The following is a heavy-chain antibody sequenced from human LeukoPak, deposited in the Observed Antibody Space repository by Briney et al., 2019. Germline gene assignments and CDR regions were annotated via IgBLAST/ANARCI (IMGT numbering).Heavy chain of an antibody. Sequence: TGGSLRLSCTASGFTVSSNYMSWVRQAPGKGLEWFSVIYSGGTTYYADSVKGRCTISRDNSKNTLYLQMNSLRAEDTAVYYCARDWKGGYNYGHPTLTSDYWGQGTLVTVSS. CDR1: GFTVSSNY. D-gene: IGHD5-18*01. J-gene: IGHJ4*02. V-gene: IGHV3-66*01. CDR3: ARDWKGGYNYGHPTLTSDY. CDR2: IYSGGTT.